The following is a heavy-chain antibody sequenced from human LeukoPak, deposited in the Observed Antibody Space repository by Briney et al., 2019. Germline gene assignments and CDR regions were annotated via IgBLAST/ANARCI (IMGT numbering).Heavy chain of an antibody. CDR1: GGTFSSYA. J-gene: IGHJ4*02. Sequence: GASVTVSCKASGGTFSSYAISWVRQAPGQGLEWMGIINPSGGSTSYAQKFQGRVTMTRDTSTSTVYMELSSLRSEDTAVYYCARDHYDFWSGYQYWGQGTLVTVSS. CDR3: ARDHYDFWSGYQY. V-gene: IGHV1-46*01. D-gene: IGHD3-3*01. CDR2: INPSGGST.